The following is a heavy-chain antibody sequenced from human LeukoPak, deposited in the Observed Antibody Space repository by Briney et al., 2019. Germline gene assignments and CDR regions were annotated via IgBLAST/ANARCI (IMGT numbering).Heavy chain of an antibody. J-gene: IGHJ4*02. Sequence: ASVKVSCKASGYTFTSYGISWVRQAPGQGLEWMGWIGAYNGNTNYAQKLQGRVTMTTDTSTSTAYMELRSLRSDDTAVYYCARAPKVVPTRRPLDYWGQGTLVTVSS. CDR1: GYTFTSYG. CDR2: IGAYNGNT. CDR3: ARAPKVVPTRRPLDY. D-gene: IGHD2-15*01. V-gene: IGHV1-18*01.